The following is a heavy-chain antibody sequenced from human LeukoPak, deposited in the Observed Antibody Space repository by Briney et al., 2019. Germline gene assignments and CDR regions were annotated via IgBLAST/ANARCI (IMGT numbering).Heavy chain of an antibody. D-gene: IGHD3-22*01. Sequence: ASVKVSCKASGGTFSSYAISWVRQAPGQGLEWMGGIIPIFGTANYAQKFQGRVTITADESTSTAYMELSSLRSEDTAVYYYAREISPLGYYYDSSGYYSDAFNIWGQGTMVTVSS. CDR1: GGTFSSYA. J-gene: IGHJ3*02. CDR3: AREISPLGYYYDSSGYYSDAFNI. CDR2: IIPIFGTA. V-gene: IGHV1-69*01.